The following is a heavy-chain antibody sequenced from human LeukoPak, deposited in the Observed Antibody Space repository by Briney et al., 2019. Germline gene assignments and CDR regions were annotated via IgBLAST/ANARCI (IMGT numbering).Heavy chain of an antibody. Sequence: PSETLSLTCTVSGGSISSNTYYWGWIRQPPGKGLEWIGSIYYSGSTYYNPSLKSRVTISVDTSKNQFSLKVSSVTAADTAVYYCAKVLNPAGQGYCSGGSCYPPDYWGQGTLVTVSS. D-gene: IGHD2-15*01. CDR1: GGSISSNTYY. CDR3: AKVLNPAGQGYCSGGSCYPPDY. CDR2: IYYSGST. V-gene: IGHV4-39*01. J-gene: IGHJ4*02.